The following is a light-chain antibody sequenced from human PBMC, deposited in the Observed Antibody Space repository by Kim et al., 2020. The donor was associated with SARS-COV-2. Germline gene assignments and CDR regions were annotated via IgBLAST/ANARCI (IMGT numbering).Light chain of an antibody. CDR1: QNIGTA. J-gene: IGKJ4*01. CDR2: RVS. V-gene: IGKV3-15*01. Sequence: VSPGDRVTLSCRASQNIGTALAWYQQRPGQAPRLLMSRVSARATGVPVRFTGGGSGTDFTLTISSLQSEDIGVYYCQQFHEWPPITFGGGTKVDIK. CDR3: QQFHEWPPIT.